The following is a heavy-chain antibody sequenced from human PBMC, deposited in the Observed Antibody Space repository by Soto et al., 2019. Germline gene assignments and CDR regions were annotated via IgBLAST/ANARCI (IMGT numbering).Heavy chain of an antibody. CDR1: GYTFTGYY. D-gene: IGHD3-3*01. CDR3: SRDPGGAIFGGRGYCCMDL. J-gene: IGHJ6*02. V-gene: IGHV1-2*02. Sequence: QVQLVQSGTEVKKPGASVKVSCKASGYTFTGYYMHWVRQAPGQGLEWMGGMYPNSGGTNYAQKFQGRVTMTRDTAISTANMELSRLRYDDTAVYSCSRDPGGAIFGGRGYCCMDLWGQGTTVTVSS. CDR2: MYPNSGGT.